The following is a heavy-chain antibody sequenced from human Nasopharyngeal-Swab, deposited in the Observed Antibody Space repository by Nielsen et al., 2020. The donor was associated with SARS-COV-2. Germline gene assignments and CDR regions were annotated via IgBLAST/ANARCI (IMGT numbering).Heavy chain of an antibody. CDR1: GFTFSSYE. D-gene: IGHD3-22*01. V-gene: IGHV3-48*03. CDR2: ISSSGSTI. J-gene: IGHJ4*02. CDR3: ARGKPRLGVTRCFDY. Sequence: GESLKISCAASGFTFSSYEMNWVRQAPGKGLEWVSYISSSGSTIYYADSVKGRFTISSDNAKTSLYLQMNSLRAEDTAVYYCARGKPRLGVTRCFDYWGQGTLVTVSS.